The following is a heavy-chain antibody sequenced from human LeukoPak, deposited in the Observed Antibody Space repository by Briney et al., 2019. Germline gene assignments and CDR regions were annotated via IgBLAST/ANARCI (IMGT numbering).Heavy chain of an antibody. CDR2: FDPEGGET. Sequence: ASVKVSCKVSGYTLTELSMHWVRQAPGKGLEWMGGFDPEGGETIYAQKFQGRVTMTEDTSTDTAYMELSSLRSEDTAVYYCATLRYYYDSSGYGGFDYWGQGTLVTVSS. CDR3: ATLRYYYDSSGYGGFDY. D-gene: IGHD3-22*01. CDR1: GYTLTELS. V-gene: IGHV1-24*01. J-gene: IGHJ4*02.